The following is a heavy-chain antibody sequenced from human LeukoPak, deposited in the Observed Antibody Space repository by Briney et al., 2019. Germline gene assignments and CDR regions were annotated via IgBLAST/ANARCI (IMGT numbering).Heavy chain of an antibody. D-gene: IGHD3-22*01. J-gene: IGHJ3*02. CDR3: ARSNYYDSSGYYYVARGHAFDI. V-gene: IGHV4-34*01. CDR2: INHSGST. Sequence: SETLSLTCAVYGGSFSGYYWSWIRQPPGKGLAWIGEINHSGSTNYNPSLKSRVTISVDTSKNQFSLKLSSVTAADTAVYYCARSNYYDSSGYYYVARGHAFDIWGQGTMVTVSS. CDR1: GGSFSGYY.